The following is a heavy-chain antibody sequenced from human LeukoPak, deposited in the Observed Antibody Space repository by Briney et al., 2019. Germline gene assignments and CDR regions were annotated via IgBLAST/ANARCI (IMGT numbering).Heavy chain of an antibody. J-gene: IGHJ4*02. V-gene: IGHV4-34*01. CDR3: ARGSYCGGDCYSETSRYFFDY. D-gene: IGHD2-21*02. CDR2: INHSGST. Sequence: PSETLSLTCAVYGGSFSGYYWSWIRQPPGKGLEWIGKINHSGSTIYNPTLKNRVTISADTSKTQFSLKLTSVTAADTAVYFCARGSYCGGDCYSETSRYFFDYWGQGTLVTVSS. CDR1: GGSFSGYY.